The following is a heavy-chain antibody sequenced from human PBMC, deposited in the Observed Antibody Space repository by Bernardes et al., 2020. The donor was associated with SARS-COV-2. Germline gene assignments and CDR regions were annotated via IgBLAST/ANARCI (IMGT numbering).Heavy chain of an antibody. D-gene: IGHD2-21*02. V-gene: IGHV1-2*02. CDR1: GYTFTDYF. CDR3: ARTRTTISTTGIPVDY. Sequence: ASWKVSCKASGYTFTDYFIHWVRQAPGQRLEWMGWITPTTGGTTYVQKFQGRVTMTRDTSITTAYMELSWLGSDDTAIYYCARTRTTISTTGIPVDYWGQGTLVTVSS. CDR2: ITPTTGGT. J-gene: IGHJ4*02.